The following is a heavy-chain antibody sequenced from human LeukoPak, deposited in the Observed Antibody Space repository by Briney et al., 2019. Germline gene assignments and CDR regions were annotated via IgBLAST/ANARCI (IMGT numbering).Heavy chain of an antibody. J-gene: IGHJ5*02. CDR1: GYTFTGYY. D-gene: IGHD2-2*01. V-gene: IGHV1-2*02. CDR2: INPNSGGT. Sequence: ASVKVSCKASGYTFTGYYMHWVRQAPGQGLEWMGWINPNSGGTNYAQKFQGRVTMTRDTSISTAYMELSRLRSDDTAVYYCARGYCSSTSCYGRDWFDPWGQGTLVTVSS. CDR3: ARGYCSSTSCYGRDWFDP.